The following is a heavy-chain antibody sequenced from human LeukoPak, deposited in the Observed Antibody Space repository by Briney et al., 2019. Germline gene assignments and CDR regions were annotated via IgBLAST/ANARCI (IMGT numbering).Heavy chain of an antibody. V-gene: IGHV1-2*02. D-gene: IGHD2-2*02. CDR1: GYTFTGYY. CDR2: INPNSGGT. Sequence: ASVKVSCKASGYTFTGYYMRWVRQAPGQGLEWMGWINPNSGGTNYAQKFQGRVTMTRDTSISTAYMELSRLRSDDTAVYYCASCVVVPAAIEALDYYYMDVWGKGTTVTVSS. J-gene: IGHJ6*03. CDR3: ASCVVVPAAIEALDYYYMDV.